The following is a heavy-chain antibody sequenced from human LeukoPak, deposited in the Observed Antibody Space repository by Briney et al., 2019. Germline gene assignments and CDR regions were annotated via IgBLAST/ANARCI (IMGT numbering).Heavy chain of an antibody. D-gene: IGHD3-16*01. Sequence: PSETLSLTCTVSGGSISSSSYYWGWIRQPPGKGLEWIGSIYYSGSTYYNPSLKSRVTISVDTSKNQFSLKLSSVTAADTAEYYCARDGGGEAPWGQGTLVTVSS. CDR3: ARDGGGEAP. V-gene: IGHV4-39*07. J-gene: IGHJ4*02. CDR1: GGSISSSSYY. CDR2: IYYSGST.